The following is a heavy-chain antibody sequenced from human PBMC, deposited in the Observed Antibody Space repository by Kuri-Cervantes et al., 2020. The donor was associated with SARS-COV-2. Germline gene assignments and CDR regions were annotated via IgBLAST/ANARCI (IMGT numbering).Heavy chain of an antibody. CDR3: ARVTGLLWFGELGRIDY. J-gene: IGHJ4*02. CDR2: IYYSGST. V-gene: IGHV4-59*08. CDR1: GGSISSHY. D-gene: IGHD3-10*01. Sequence: SETLSLTCTVSGGSISSHYWGWIRQPPGKGLEWIGYIYYSGSTNYNPSLKSRVTISVDTSKNQFSLKLSSVTAADTAVYYCARVTGLLWFGELGRIDYWGQGTLVTVSS.